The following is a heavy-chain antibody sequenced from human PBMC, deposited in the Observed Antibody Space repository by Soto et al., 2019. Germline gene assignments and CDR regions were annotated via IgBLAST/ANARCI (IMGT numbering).Heavy chain of an antibody. D-gene: IGHD1-20*01. CDR3: ARDAGRGITGTAYYYYYGMDV. V-gene: IGHV3-30-3*01. CDR1: GFTFSSYA. J-gene: IGHJ6*02. Sequence: PGGSLRLSCAASGFTFSSYAMHWVRQAPGKGLEWVAVISYDGSNKYYADSVKGRFTISRDNSKNTLYLQMNSLRAEDTAVYYCARDAGRGITGTAYYYYYGMDVWGQGTTVTVS. CDR2: ISYDGSNK.